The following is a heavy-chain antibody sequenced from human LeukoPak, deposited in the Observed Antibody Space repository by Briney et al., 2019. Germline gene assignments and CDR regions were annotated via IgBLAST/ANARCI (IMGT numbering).Heavy chain of an antibody. CDR3: AVMGSSTSWYGTTNQYFQH. J-gene: IGHJ1*01. V-gene: IGHV1-2*02. Sequence: ASVKVSCRATGSNFKNFAFSWVRQAPGQGLEWMGWINPNSGGTNYAQKFQGRVTMTRDMSISTAYMELSRLRSDDTAVYYCAVMGSSTSWYGTTNQYFQHWGQGTLVTVSS. CDR1: GSNFKNFA. D-gene: IGHD2-2*01. CDR2: INPNSGGT.